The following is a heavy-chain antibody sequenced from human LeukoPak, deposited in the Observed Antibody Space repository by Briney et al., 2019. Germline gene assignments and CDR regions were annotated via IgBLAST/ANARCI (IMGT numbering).Heavy chain of an antibody. J-gene: IGHJ3*02. CDR3: RAVADAFDI. D-gene: IGHD6-19*01. CDR1: GFTFTSYA. V-gene: IGHV3-7*01. Sequence: GGSLRLSCAASGFTFTSYAMSWVRQAPGKGLEWVANINQDGSEKYYVDSVKGRFTISRDNAENSLSLQMNTLRAEDTAVYYCRAVADAFDIWGQGTMVTVSS. CDR2: INQDGSEK.